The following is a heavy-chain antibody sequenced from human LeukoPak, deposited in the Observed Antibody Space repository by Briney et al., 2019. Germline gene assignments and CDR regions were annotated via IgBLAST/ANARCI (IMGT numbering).Heavy chain of an antibody. V-gene: IGHV4-59*08. CDR1: GGPISSYY. Sequence: SETLSLTCTVSGGPISSYYWSWIRQPPGKGLEWIGYIYYSGSTNYNPSLKSRVTISVDTSKNQFSLKLSSVTAADTAVYYCATQYSSSWAFFDYWGQGTLVTVSS. D-gene: IGHD6-13*01. CDR2: IYYSGST. CDR3: ATQYSSSWAFFDY. J-gene: IGHJ4*02.